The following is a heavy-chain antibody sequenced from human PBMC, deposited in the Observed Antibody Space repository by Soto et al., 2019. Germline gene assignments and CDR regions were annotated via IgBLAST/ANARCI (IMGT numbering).Heavy chain of an antibody. CDR1: GGTFSSYA. J-gene: IGHJ4*02. V-gene: IGHV1-69*13. D-gene: IGHD6-13*01. CDR2: IIPIFGTA. CDR3: ARAVGGAAAGTDIDY. Sequence: SVKVSCKASGGTFSSYAISWVRQAPGQGLEWMGGIIPIFGTANYAQKFQGRVTITADESTSTAYMELSSPRSEDTAVYYCARAVGGAAAGTDIDYWGQGTLVTVSS.